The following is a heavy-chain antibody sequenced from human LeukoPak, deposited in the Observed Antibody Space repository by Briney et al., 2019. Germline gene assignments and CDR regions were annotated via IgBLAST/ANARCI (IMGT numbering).Heavy chain of an antibody. CDR1: GYTVTSYG. D-gene: IGHD3-22*01. V-gene: IGHV1-18*01. J-gene: IGHJ6*02. Sequence: ASVKVSCKASGYTVTSYGISGVRQAPGQGLEWMGWSSAYNGKTNYAQKLQGRVTMTTDTATSTAYIELRSVRSDDPAVYYCARAGDYYDSSPIGEVWGQGPTVTVSS. CDR2: SSAYNGKT. CDR3: ARAGDYYDSSPIGEV.